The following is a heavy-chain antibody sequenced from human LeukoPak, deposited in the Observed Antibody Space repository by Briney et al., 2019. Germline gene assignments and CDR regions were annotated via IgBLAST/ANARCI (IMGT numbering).Heavy chain of an antibody. CDR3: ARGIAVAGFDY. D-gene: IGHD6-19*01. CDR1: GFTFSSYS. CDR2: ISSSSSYI. Sequence: GGSLRLSCGASGFTFSSYSMNWVRQAPGKGLEWVSSISSSSSYIYYADSVKGRFTISRDNAKNSLYLQMNSLRAEDTAVYYCARGIAVAGFDYWGQGTLVTVSS. J-gene: IGHJ4*02. V-gene: IGHV3-21*01.